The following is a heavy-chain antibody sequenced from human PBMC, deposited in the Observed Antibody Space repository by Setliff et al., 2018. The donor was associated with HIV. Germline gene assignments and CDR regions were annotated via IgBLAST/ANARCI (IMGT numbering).Heavy chain of an antibody. D-gene: IGHD2-15*01. J-gene: IGHJ4*02. CDR2: IYSGGST. Sequence: LRLSCAASGFTVSRNYMSWVRQAPGKGLEWVSVIYSGGSTYYADSVKGRFTISRDNSKNTLYLQMNSLRAEDTAVYYCARAYYGYCSGGSCYSGPPDYWGQGTLVTVSS. V-gene: IGHV3-53*01. CDR3: ARAYYGYCSGGSCYSGPPDY. CDR1: GFTVSRNY.